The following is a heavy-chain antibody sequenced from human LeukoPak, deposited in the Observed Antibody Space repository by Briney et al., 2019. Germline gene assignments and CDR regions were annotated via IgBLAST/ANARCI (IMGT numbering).Heavy chain of an antibody. V-gene: IGHV3-15*01. J-gene: IGHJ3*02. CDR3: TTRGYDRCGAFDI. CDR2: IKSKTDGGTT. D-gene: IGHD5-12*01. CDR1: EFPFTRAW. Sequence: GGSLRLSCAVSEFPFTRAWMTWVRQAPGKGLEWVGRIKSKTDGGTTDYAAPVKGRFSISRDDSKNTLYLQMNSLETEDTAMYYCTTRGYDRCGAFDIWGQGTVVTVSS.